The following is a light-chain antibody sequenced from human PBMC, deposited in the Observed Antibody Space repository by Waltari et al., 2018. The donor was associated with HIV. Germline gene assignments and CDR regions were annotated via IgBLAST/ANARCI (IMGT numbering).Light chain of an antibody. CDR1: QSISSH. Sequence: DIQMTQSPSSLSASVGDRVIITCRASQSISSHLNWYQQKPGKAPNLLIYAASSLQSGVPSRFSGSASGSDFTLTISSLQPEDFATYYCQQSYSTPITFGPGTKVAFK. CDR2: AAS. J-gene: IGKJ3*01. CDR3: QQSYSTPIT. V-gene: IGKV1-39*01.